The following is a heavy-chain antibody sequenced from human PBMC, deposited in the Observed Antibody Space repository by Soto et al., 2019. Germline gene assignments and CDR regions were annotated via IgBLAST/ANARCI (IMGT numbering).Heavy chain of an antibody. J-gene: IGHJ6*02. V-gene: IGHV4-59*12. CDR2: IYYSGST. CDR1: GGSISSYY. CDR3: ARGITPYNWNYGYGMDV. Sequence: PSETLSLTCTVSGGSISSYYWSWIRQPPGKGLEWIGYIYYSGSTNYNPSLKSRITISVDTSKNQFSLKLSSVTAADTVLYYCARGITPYNWNYGYGMDVWGQGTTVTVSS. D-gene: IGHD1-7*01.